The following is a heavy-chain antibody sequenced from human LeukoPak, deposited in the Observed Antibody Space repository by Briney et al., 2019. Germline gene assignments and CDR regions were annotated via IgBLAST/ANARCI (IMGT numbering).Heavy chain of an antibody. D-gene: IGHD2-21*01. CDR1: GGSISSYY. Sequence: PSETLSLTCTVSGGSISSYYWGWIRQPPGKGLEWIGSISYNGRTFYSPSLKSRVSISVDTSKNQFSLHMSSVTAADTAVYYCARRVIAGKAFDIWGQGTMVTVSS. CDR2: ISYNGRT. J-gene: IGHJ3*02. V-gene: IGHV4-39*01. CDR3: ARRVIAGKAFDI.